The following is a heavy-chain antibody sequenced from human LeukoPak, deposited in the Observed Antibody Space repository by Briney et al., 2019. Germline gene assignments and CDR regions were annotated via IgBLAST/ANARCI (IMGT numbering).Heavy chain of an antibody. CDR2: IDPSDSYT. Sequence: GESLQISCHGSGYSFTSYWISWVRQMPGKGREWRGRIDPSDSYTNYSPSFQGHVTISVDKSISTAYLQWSSLKDSDTAMYDCASQYCSSTSCYAVSWFDPWGQGTLVTVSS. D-gene: IGHD2-2*01. CDR1: GYSFTSYW. V-gene: IGHV5-10-1*01. J-gene: IGHJ5*02. CDR3: ASQYCSSTSCYAVSWFDP.